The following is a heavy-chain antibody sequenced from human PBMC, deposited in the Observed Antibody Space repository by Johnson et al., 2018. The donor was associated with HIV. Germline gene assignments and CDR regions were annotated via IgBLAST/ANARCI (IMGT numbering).Heavy chain of an antibody. CDR2: IKEDGSDK. D-gene: IGHD1-26*01. CDR3: ARVQSLQWELLDGDAFDI. J-gene: IGHJ3*02. CDR1: GFSFSNYW. V-gene: IGHV3-7*01. Sequence: VQLVESGGGLVQPGESLRLSCAASGFSFSNYWMTWVRQAPGKVLEWVATIKEDGSDKYYVDSVKGRFTISRDNAKNSLYLQMNSLRAEDTAVYYCARVQSLQWELLDGDAFDIWGQGTKVTVSS.